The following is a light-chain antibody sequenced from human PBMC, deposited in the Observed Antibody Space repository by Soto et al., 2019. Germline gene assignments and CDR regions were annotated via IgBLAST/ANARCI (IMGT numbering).Light chain of an antibody. CDR3: QKYNSAPLT. J-gene: IGKJ4*01. CDR1: QGIRND. Sequence: DIQMTQSPSSLSASVGDRVTITCRASQGIRNDLGWYQQKPGKAHKRLISAASTLQNGVPSRFSGTGSGTECTLTISSLPPEDFATYYCQKYNSAPLTFGGGTKVEIK. V-gene: IGKV1-17*01. CDR2: AAS.